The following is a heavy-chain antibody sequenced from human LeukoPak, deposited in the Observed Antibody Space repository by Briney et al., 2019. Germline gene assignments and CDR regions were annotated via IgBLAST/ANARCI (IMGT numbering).Heavy chain of an antibody. CDR1: GFTFSSYS. Sequence: GGSLRLSCAASGFTFSSYSMNWVRQAPGKGLEWVSSISSSSSYIYYADSVKGRFTISRDNAKNSLYLQMNSLRAEDTAVYYCARGGSPPPYYDILTGYYNPFDYWGQGTLVTVSS. D-gene: IGHD3-9*01. CDR2: ISSSSSYI. V-gene: IGHV3-21*01. CDR3: ARGGSPPPYYDILTGYYNPFDY. J-gene: IGHJ4*02.